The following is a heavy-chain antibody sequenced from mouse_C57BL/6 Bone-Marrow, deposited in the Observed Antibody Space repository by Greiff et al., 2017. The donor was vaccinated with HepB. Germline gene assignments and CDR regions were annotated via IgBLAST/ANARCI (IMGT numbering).Heavy chain of an antibody. CDR1: GYTFTSYW. CDR2: IDPSDSYT. J-gene: IGHJ4*01. D-gene: IGHD2-5*01. Sequence: QVQLQQPGAELVKPGASVKLSCKASGYTFTSYWMQWVKQRPGQGLEWIGEIDPSDSYTNYNQKFKGKATLTVDTSSSTAYMQLSSLTSEDSADYYCARSAPLYYSNPYYAMDYWGQGTSVTVSS. CDR3: ARSAPLYYSNPYYAMDY. V-gene: IGHV1-50*01.